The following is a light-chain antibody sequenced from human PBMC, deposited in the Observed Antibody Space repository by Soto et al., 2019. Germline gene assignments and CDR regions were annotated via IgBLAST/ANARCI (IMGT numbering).Light chain of an antibody. V-gene: IGLV2-14*01. CDR2: GVT. CDR3: SSYTSSTTLSVV. CDR1: SSDVGGYNY. Sequence: QSVLTQPASVSGSPGQSITISCTGTSSDVGGYNYVSWYQQHPGKASKLMIYGVTNRPSGVSNRFSGSKSGNTASLTISGLQAEDEADYYCSSYTSSTTLSVVFGGGTKVTVL. J-gene: IGLJ2*01.